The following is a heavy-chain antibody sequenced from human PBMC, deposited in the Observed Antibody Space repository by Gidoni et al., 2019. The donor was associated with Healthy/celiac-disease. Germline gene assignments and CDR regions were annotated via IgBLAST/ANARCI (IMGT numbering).Heavy chain of an antibody. J-gene: IGHJ5*02. CDR2: IWYDGSNK. V-gene: IGHV3-33*01. CDR1: GFTFSSYG. CDR3: ARDAYYYDFWSGYSSHNWFDP. D-gene: IGHD3-3*01. Sequence: QVQLVESGGGVVQPGRSLRLSCAASGFTFSSYGMHWVRQAPGKGLEWVAVIWYDGSNKYYADSVKGRFTISRDNSKNTLYLQMNSLRAEDTAVYYCARDAYYYDFWSGYSSHNWFDPWGQGTLVTVSS.